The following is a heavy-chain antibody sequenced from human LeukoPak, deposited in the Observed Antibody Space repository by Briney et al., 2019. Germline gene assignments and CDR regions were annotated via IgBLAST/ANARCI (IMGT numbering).Heavy chain of an antibody. CDR1: GFTFSTYT. CDR2: ISGSGGST. Sequence: GGSLRLSCAASGASGFTFSTYTMNWVRQAPGKGLEWVSVISGSGGSTYYADSVKGRFTISRDNSKNTLYLQMNSLRAEDTAVYYCAKGLTGGWGGGFYYFDYWGQGTLVTVSS. V-gene: IGHV3-23*01. D-gene: IGHD2-8*02. CDR3: AKGLTGGWGGGFYYFDY. J-gene: IGHJ4*02.